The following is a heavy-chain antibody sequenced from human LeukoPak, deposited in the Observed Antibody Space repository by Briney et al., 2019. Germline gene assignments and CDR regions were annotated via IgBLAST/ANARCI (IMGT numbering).Heavy chain of an antibody. D-gene: IGHD1-26*01. CDR3: ARRAVGPSPLGY. Sequence: PSETLSLTCAVYGGSFSGYFWTWIRQPPGEGLEWIGRIDHSGSTNYNPSLKSRVTTSADTSKNQFSLKLNSVTAADTAVYYCARRAVGPSPLGYWGQGTLVTVSS. V-gene: IGHV4-34*01. CDR1: GGSFSGYF. CDR2: IDHSGST. J-gene: IGHJ4*02.